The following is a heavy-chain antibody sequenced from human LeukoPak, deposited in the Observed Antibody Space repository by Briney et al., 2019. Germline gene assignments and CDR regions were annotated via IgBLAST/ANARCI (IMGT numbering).Heavy chain of an antibody. CDR2: ISGSGGST. CDR3: AKVSYYYYYYYMDV. Sequence: QPGGTLRLSCAASGFTFSSYGMSWVRQAPGKGLEWVSAISGSGGSTYYADSVKGRFTISRDNSKNTLYLQMNSLRAEDTAVYYCAKVSYYYYYYYMDVWGKGTTVTISS. D-gene: IGHD3-10*01. J-gene: IGHJ6*03. CDR1: GFTFSSYG. V-gene: IGHV3-23*01.